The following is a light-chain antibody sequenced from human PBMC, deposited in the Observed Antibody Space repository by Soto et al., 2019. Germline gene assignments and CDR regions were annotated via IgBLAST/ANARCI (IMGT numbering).Light chain of an antibody. CDR3: AAWDGSLNNVL. CDR1: GSSIGTNT. CDR2: GNN. Sequence: QAVVTQPPSASGTPGQRVTISCSGSGSSIGTNTVNWYRQLPGTAPKLLIYGNNQRPSGVPDRFSGSKSGTSATLAISGLQSEDEADYYCAAWDGSLNNVLFGGGTTLTVL. J-gene: IGLJ2*01. V-gene: IGLV1-44*01.